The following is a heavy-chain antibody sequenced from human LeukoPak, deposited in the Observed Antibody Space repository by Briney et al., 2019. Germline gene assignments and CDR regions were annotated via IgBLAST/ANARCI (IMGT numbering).Heavy chain of an antibody. Sequence: PGRSLRLSCAASGFTFSSYTMNWVRQAPGKGLEWVSSISSSSSYIYYTDSVKGRFTISRDNAENSLYLQMNSLRAEDTAVYYCAREGRTWIQLWLRGAFDIWGQGTMVTVSS. CDR3: AREGRTWIQLWLRGAFDI. CDR2: ISSSSSYI. J-gene: IGHJ3*02. CDR1: GFTFSSYT. D-gene: IGHD5-18*01. V-gene: IGHV3-21*01.